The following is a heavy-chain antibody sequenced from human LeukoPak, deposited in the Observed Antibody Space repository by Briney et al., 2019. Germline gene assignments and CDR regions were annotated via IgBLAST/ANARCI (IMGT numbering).Heavy chain of an antibody. CDR1: GFTFSSYA. CDR3: AKGRWRWLQSDY. J-gene: IGHJ4*02. Sequence: GGSLRLSCAASGFTFSSYAMSWVRQAPGKGLEWVSAISGSGGSTYYADSVKGRFTISRDNSKNTLYLQMSSLRAEDTAVYYCAKGRWRWLQSDYWGQGTLVTVSS. V-gene: IGHV3-23*01. CDR2: ISGSGGST. D-gene: IGHD5-24*01.